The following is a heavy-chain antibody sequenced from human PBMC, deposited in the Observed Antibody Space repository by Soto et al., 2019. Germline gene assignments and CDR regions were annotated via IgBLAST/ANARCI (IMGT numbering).Heavy chain of an antibody. J-gene: IGHJ6*02. D-gene: IGHD3-3*01. CDR1: GFTLSSYE. CDR3: ARDTAYYDFWSGYYYYYGMDV. CDR2: ISSSGSTI. Sequence: GGSLRLSCAASGFTLSSYEMNWVRQAPGKGLEWVSYISSSGSTIYYADSVKGRFTISRDNAKNSLYLQMNSLRAEDTAVYYCARDTAYYDFWSGYYYYYGMDVWGQGTTVTVSS. V-gene: IGHV3-48*03.